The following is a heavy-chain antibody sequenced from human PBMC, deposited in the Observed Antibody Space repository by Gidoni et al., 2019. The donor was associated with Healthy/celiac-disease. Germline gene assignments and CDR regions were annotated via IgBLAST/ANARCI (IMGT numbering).Heavy chain of an antibody. CDR2: INSDGSTT. Sequence: EVQLVESGGGLVQPGGSLRLSCAVSRFTFSSYWMHWVRQAPGKGLVWVSRINSDGSTTSYADSVKGRFTISRDNAKNTLYLQMNSLRAEDTAVYYCARGTGFGESHLPDVDEGFDYWGQGTLVTVSS. J-gene: IGHJ4*02. V-gene: IGHV3-74*01. CDR3: ARGTGFGESHLPDVDEGFDY. D-gene: IGHD3-10*01. CDR1: RFTFSSYW.